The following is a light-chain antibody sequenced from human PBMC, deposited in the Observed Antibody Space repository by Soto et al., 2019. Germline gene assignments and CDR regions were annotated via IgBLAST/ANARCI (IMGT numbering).Light chain of an antibody. V-gene: IGKV3-15*01. CDR1: QSVNSN. Sequence: EIVMTQSPASLSVSPGERATLSCRASQSVNSNLAWYQQKPGQAPRLLIYGASTRATGIPGRFRGSGSGTEFTLTISSLQSEDFAVYYCQQYNNWPWTFGQGTKVDIK. J-gene: IGKJ1*01. CDR3: QQYNNWPWT. CDR2: GAS.